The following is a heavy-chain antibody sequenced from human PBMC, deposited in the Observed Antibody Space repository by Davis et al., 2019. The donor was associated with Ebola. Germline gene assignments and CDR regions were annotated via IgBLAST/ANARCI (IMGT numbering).Heavy chain of an antibody. CDR2: IYYSGST. Sequence: MPSETLSLTCTVSGGSIGTYYWGWIRQPPGKGLEWVGSIYYSGSTYYNPSLKSRVTISVDTSKDQFSLKLSSVTAADTAVYYCARVEAAAGVDYWGQGTLVTVSS. CDR1: GGSIGTYY. V-gene: IGHV4-39*07. CDR3: ARVEAAAGVDY. J-gene: IGHJ4*02. D-gene: IGHD6-13*01.